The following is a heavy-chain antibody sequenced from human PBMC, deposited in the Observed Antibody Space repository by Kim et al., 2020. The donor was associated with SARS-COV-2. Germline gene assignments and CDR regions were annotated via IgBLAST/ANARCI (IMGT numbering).Heavy chain of an antibody. D-gene: IGHD1-26*01. V-gene: IGHV1-18*01. Sequence: ASVKVSCKASGYTFTSSGFSWVRQAPGQGLEWMGWISAYNSNTNYAQKFQGRVTMTTDTSTSTAYMELGSLTSDDTAVYYCARDRGVGTIFFDFWGQGTLVTVFS. CDR3: ARDRGVGTIFFDF. CDR1: GYTFTSSG. CDR2: ISAYNSNT. J-gene: IGHJ4*02.